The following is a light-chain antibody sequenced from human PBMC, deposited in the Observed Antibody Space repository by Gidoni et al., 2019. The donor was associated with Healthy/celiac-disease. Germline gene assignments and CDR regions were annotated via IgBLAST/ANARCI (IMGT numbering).Light chain of an antibody. J-gene: IGKJ2*04. Sequence: EIVMTQSPATLSVSPGERATLSCRVSQSVSSNLAWYQQKPGQAPRLLIYGASTRATGIPARFSGSGSGTEFTLTISSLQSEDFAVYYCQQYNNWPPCSFXQXTKLEIK. CDR3: QQYNNWPPCS. V-gene: IGKV3-15*01. CDR2: GAS. CDR1: QSVSSN.